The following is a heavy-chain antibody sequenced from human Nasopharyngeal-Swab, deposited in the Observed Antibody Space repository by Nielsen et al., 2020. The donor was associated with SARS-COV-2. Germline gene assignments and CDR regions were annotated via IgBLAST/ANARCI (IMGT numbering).Heavy chain of an antibody. V-gene: IGHV4-59*08. CDR1: GGSITSDY. CDR3: ARHPPLSGFDY. J-gene: IGHJ4*02. D-gene: IGHD3-9*01. Sequence: SETLSLTCTLSGGSITSDYWSWIRQPPGKGLEWIGYIHSSGHAMYHPSLRCRATISIDTSKNHFSLTLSSVTAADTAVYYCARHPPLSGFDYWGPGTLVTVPS. CDR2: IHSSGHA.